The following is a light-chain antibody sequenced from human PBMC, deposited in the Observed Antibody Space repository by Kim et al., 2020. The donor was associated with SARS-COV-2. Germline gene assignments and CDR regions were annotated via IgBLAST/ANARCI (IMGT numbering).Light chain of an antibody. CDR3: QQYGDSPTT. CDR1: QSVGSNY. J-gene: IGKJ5*01. CDR2: GAA. Sequence: DIVLTQSPATLSLSPGERATLSCRASQSVGSNYLAWYQQKPGQAPRLLIHGAASRATGIPDRFSGIGSGTDFTLIISRLEPEDFAVYYCQQYGDSPTTFGQGTRLGIK. V-gene: IGKV3-20*01.